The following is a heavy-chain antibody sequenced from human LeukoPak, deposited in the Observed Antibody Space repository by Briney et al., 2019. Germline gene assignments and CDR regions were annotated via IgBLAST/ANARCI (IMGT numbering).Heavy chain of an antibody. CDR3: ARDPSGSGWSLSD. CDR2: ISSSGSGGNT. Sequence: GGSLRLSCAASGVTLSTYAMSWARQAPGRGLEWVSGISSSGSGGNTYYADSVKGRFTISRDSSKNTLFLHMNSLRVEDTAVYYCARDPSGSGWSLSDWGQGTPVTVSS. V-gene: IGHV3-23*01. D-gene: IGHD6-19*01. J-gene: IGHJ4*02. CDR1: GVTLSTYA.